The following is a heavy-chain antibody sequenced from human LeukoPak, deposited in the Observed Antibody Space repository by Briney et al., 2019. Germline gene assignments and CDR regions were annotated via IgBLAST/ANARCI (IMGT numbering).Heavy chain of an antibody. CDR2: INRSGST. Sequence: PSETLSLTCAVYGGSFSGYYWSWIRQPPGKGLEWIGEINRSGSTNYNPSLKSRVTISVDTSKNQFSLKLSSVTAADTAVYYCARGLVSLQSIFDYWGQGTLVTVSS. CDR3: ARGLVSLQSIFDY. D-gene: IGHD3-9*01. V-gene: IGHV4-34*01. J-gene: IGHJ4*02. CDR1: GGSFSGYY.